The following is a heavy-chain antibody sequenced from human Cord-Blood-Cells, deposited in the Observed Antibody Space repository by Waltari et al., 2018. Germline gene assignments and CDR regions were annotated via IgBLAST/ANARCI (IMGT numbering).Heavy chain of an antibody. J-gene: IGHJ2*01. D-gene: IGHD7-27*01. Sequence: QVQLVQSGAEVKKPGASVKVSCKASGYTFTGYYMHWVRQAPEQGLECMGWSNPTSRGTNYAQKFQGRVTMTRDTSISTAYMELSRLRSDDTAVYYCARLLRNNWGWYFDLWGRGTLVTVSS. V-gene: IGHV1-2*02. CDR2: SNPTSRGT. CDR3: ARLLRNNWGWYFDL. CDR1: GYTFTGYY.